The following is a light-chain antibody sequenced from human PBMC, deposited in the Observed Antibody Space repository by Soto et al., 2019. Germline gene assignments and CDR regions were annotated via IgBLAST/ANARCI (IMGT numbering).Light chain of an antibody. J-gene: IGLJ2*01. CDR3: SSYTSAATIL. CDR1: SSDIGAYNY. V-gene: IGLV2-14*01. CDR2: EVS. Sequence: QSALTQPASVSGSPGQSITISCTGTSSDIGAYNYVSWYQHHPGKAPKFMMYEVSYRHSGVSNPFSGSKSGNTASLTISGLQAEAEADYYCSSYTSAATILFGGGTPLTVL.